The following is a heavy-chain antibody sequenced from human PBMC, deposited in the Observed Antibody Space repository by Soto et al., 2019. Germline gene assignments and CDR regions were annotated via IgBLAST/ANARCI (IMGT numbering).Heavy chain of an antibody. Sequence: QVQLVESGGGVVQPGRSLRLSCAASGFTFSSYGMHWVRQAPGKGLEWVAISSYDGNNQYYADSVRGRFTISRDNFNNTLYLQMKSLRAEDTAVYYCAKALGELSPESFDYWGQGILVTVSS. J-gene: IGHJ4*02. CDR1: GFTFSSYG. CDR2: SSYDGNNQ. V-gene: IGHV3-30*18. D-gene: IGHD3-16*02. CDR3: AKALGELSPESFDY.